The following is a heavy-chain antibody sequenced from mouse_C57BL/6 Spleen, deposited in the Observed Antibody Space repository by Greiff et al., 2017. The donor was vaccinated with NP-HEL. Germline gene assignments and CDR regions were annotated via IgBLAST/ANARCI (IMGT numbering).Heavy chain of an antibody. V-gene: IGHV1-76*01. CDR1: GYTFTDYY. J-gene: IGHJ2*01. CDR2: IYPGSGNT. CDR3: AREGGYYGPLDY. D-gene: IGHD1-1*01. Sequence: QVQLQQSGAELVRPGASVKLSCKASGYTFTDYYINWVKQRPGQGLEWIARIYPGSGNTYYNEKFKGKATLTAEKSSSTAYMQLSSLTSEDSAVYFCAREGGYYGPLDYWGQGTTLTVSS.